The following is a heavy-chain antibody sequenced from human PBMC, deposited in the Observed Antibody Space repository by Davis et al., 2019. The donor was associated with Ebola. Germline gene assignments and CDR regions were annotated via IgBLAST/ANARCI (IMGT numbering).Heavy chain of an antibody. D-gene: IGHD6-19*01. CDR2: IYYSGRT. J-gene: IGHJ5*02. CDR3: ARDLRLPSGSSGWDNWFDP. V-gene: IGHV4-61*01. Sequence: PSETLSLTCTVSGDSVRSDSSFWSWIRQPPGKGLEWIGYIYYSGRTNYNPSLKSRVTISVDTSKNQFSLKLSSVTAADTAVYYCARDLRLPSGSSGWDNWFDPWGQGTLVTVSS. CDR1: GDSVRSDSSF.